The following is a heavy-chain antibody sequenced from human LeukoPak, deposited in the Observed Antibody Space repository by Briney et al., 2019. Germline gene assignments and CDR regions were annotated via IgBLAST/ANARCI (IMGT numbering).Heavy chain of an antibody. CDR2: ISGSGGGT. Sequence: GGSLRLSCAASGFTFSNCAMNWVRQGPGKGLEWVSSISGSGGGTYYADSVKGRFTVSRDNSKNTLYLQMNSLRAEDAAVYYCAKSLGTDTFDYWGQGTLVTVSS. V-gene: IGHV3-23*01. D-gene: IGHD3-10*01. J-gene: IGHJ4*02. CDR3: AKSLGTDTFDY. CDR1: GFTFSNCA.